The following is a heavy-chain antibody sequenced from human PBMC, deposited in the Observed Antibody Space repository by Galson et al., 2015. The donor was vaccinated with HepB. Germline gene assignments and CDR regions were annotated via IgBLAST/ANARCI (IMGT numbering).Heavy chain of an antibody. J-gene: IGHJ4*02. Sequence: SLRLSCAASGFTFSTYSMNWVRQAPGKGLEWVSSISSSSIYIYYADSVKGRFTISRDNAKNSLYLQMNSLRAEDTAVYYCARVNGGTTILPLAYWGQGTLVTVSS. D-gene: IGHD5-24*01. CDR1: GFTFSTYS. V-gene: IGHV3-21*01. CDR3: ARVNGGTTILPLAY. CDR2: ISSSSIYI.